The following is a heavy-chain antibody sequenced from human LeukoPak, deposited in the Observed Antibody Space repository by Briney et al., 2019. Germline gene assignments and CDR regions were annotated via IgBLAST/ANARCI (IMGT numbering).Heavy chain of an antibody. D-gene: IGHD3-22*01. CDR3: ARDHSSGYSDY. J-gene: IGHJ4*02. Sequence: ASVKVSCKASGYTFISYAMHWVRQAPGQRLEWMGWINTGNGDTKYSQKFQGRVTITRDTSASTAYMELRSLRSDDTAVHYCARDHSSGYSDYWGQGTLVTVSS. V-gene: IGHV1-3*04. CDR1: GYTFISYA. CDR2: INTGNGDT.